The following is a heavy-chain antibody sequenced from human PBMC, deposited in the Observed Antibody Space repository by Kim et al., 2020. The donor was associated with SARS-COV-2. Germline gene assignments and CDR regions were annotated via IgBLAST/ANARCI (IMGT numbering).Heavy chain of an antibody. Sequence: SETLSLTCALYGGSFSEYHWSWVRQSPQKGLEWIGEINYSGTTYYNPSLKSRLTISLDKRNNQFSLRLTSMTAADTAIYYCAKRYGGFDYWGQGNVVTVSS. V-gene: IGHV4-34*01. J-gene: IGHJ4*02. CDR3: AKRYGGFDY. CDR1: GGSFSEYH. CDR2: INYSGTT. D-gene: IGHD4-17*01.